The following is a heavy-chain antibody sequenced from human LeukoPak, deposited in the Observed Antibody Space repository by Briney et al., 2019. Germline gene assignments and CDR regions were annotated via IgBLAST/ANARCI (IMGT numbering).Heavy chain of an antibody. CDR3: ARSGSFSDWFDP. D-gene: IGHD1-26*01. J-gene: IGHJ5*02. Sequence: SETLSLTCTVSGGPISSYYWSWIRQPAGKGLEWIGRIYTSGSTNYNPSLKSRVTMSVDTSKNQFSLKLSSVTAADTAVYYCARSGSFSDWFDPWGQGTLVTVSS. CDR1: GGPISSYY. V-gene: IGHV4-4*07. CDR2: IYTSGST.